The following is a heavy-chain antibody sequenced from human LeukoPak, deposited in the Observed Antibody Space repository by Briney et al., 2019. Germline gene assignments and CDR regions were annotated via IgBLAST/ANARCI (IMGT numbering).Heavy chain of an antibody. V-gene: IGHV4-39*07. CDR1: GGSISINNFW. J-gene: IGHJ4*02. D-gene: IGHD2-15*01. CDR3: ARDGIGWYYFDY. Sequence: SETLSLTCSISGGSISINNFWWGWIRQSPGKAMEWVGSVYYSGSTYYNPSLTRRLTMTRDTSTSTVYMELSSLRSEDTAVYYCARDGIGWYYFDYWGQGTLVTVSS. CDR2: VYYSGST.